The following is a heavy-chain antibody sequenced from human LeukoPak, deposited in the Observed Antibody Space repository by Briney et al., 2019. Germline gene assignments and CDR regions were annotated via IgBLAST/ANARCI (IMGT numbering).Heavy chain of an antibody. Sequence: GGSLRLSCTTSGFTFSNFAMSWVRQAPGEGLGRVSIISGSGADTFYTDSVKGRFTISRDNSKNTLYLQMNSLRAEDTAVYYCAKPHGVGYLGQGTLVTVSS. D-gene: IGHD4-17*01. CDR1: GFTFSNFA. CDR3: AKPHGVGY. J-gene: IGHJ4*02. CDR2: ISGSGADT. V-gene: IGHV3-23*01.